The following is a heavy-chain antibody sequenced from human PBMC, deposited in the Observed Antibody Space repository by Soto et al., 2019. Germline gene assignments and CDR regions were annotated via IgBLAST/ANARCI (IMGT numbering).Heavy chain of an antibody. Sequence: ETLSLGCTVSGGSVSSYYWSWIRQPAGKGLEWIGRIYTIGSTNYNPSLKIRVTMSVDTSKNRFSLKLSSVTAADTAVYYCARFMVGATGEDVWGQGTTVTVSS. CDR3: ARFMVGATGEDV. CDR2: IYTIGST. J-gene: IGHJ6*02. D-gene: IGHD1-26*01. V-gene: IGHV4-4*07. CDR1: GGSVSSYY.